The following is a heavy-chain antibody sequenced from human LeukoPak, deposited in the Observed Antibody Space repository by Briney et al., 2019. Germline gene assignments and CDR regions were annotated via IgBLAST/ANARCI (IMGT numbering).Heavy chain of an antibody. CDR3: ARDNAVSSSWYQTSYNWFDP. J-gene: IGHJ5*02. CDR2: IYYSGST. CDR1: GGSISSYY. Sequence: SETLSLTCTVSGGSISSYYWSWIRQPPGKGLEWIGYIYYSGSTNYNPSLKSRVTISVDTSKNQFSLKLSSVTAADTAVYYCARDNAVSSSWYQTSYNWFDPWGQGTLVTVPS. V-gene: IGHV4-59*01. D-gene: IGHD6-13*01.